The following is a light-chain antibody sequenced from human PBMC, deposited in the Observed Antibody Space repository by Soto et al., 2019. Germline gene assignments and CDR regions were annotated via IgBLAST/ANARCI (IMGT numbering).Light chain of an antibody. CDR2: EVT. J-gene: IGLJ2*01. V-gene: IGLV2-18*02. Sequence: QSALTQPPSVSGSPGQSVTISCTGTSGDVGTYNRVSWYQQPPGTAPKLMIYEVTNRPSGVPDRVSGSKSGNTASLTISGLQAEDEADYYGSSYTSSTTVVFGGGTKVTVL. CDR1: SGDVGTYNR. CDR3: SSYTSSTTVV.